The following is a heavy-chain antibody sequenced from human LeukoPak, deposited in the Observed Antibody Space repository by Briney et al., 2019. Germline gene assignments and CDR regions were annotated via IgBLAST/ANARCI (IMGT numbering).Heavy chain of an antibody. D-gene: IGHD3-3*01. Sequence: SETLSLTCGVYGGSFSGYYWSWLRQPPGKGLEWLGEINHSGSANYNPSPNRRVTISVDTSKNQFSLRLSAVTAADTAVYYCARARRDSGYYRIDYWGQGTLVTVSS. CDR3: ARARRDSGYYRIDY. CDR1: GGSFSGYY. J-gene: IGHJ4*02. CDR2: INHSGSA. V-gene: IGHV4-34*01.